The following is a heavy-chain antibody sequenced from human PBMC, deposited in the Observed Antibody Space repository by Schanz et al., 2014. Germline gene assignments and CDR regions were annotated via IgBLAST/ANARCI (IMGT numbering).Heavy chain of an antibody. V-gene: IGHV1-2*06. Sequence: QVQVIQSGPKVKKPGASVKVSCKASGYTFTNHYLHWVRQAPGQGLEWMGRISPSSGGTNYAQNLQGRVTMTKDTSINTVYMELSTLTSDDTAVYYCARESVSRTRLFDPWGQGTLVTVSS. CDR2: ISPSSGGT. D-gene: IGHD3-3*01. CDR3: ARESVSRTRLFDP. CDR1: GYTFTNHY. J-gene: IGHJ5*02.